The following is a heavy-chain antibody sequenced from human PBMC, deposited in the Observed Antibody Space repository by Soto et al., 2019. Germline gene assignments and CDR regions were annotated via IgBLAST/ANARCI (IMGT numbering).Heavy chain of an antibody. D-gene: IGHD5-12*01. CDR1: GFSLATDGVG. J-gene: IGHJ4*02. CDR2: IYWSGDK. CDR3: VHETRWLQMDS. V-gene: IGHV2-5*01. Sequence: QITLKESGPTLVKPTQTLTLTCAFSGFSLATDGVGVSWIRQSPGKALEWLALIYWSGDKRYNPSLRNRLTITTVTSGNQVVLIMTNLDPMDTATYYCVHETRWLQMDSWGQGFPVTVSS.